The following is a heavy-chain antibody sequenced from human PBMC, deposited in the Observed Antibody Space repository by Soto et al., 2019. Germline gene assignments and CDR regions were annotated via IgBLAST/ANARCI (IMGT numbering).Heavy chain of an antibody. D-gene: IGHD6-13*01. J-gene: IGHJ6*03. Sequence: PGGSLRLSCAASGFTFSSYSMNWVRQAPGKGLEWVSYISSSSSTIYYADSVKGRFTISRDNAKNSLYLQMNSLRAEDTAVYYCARDLTAAGTNYYYYYYMDVWGKGTTVTVSS. CDR1: GFTFSSYS. CDR2: ISSSSSTI. V-gene: IGHV3-48*01. CDR3: ARDLTAAGTNYYYYYYMDV.